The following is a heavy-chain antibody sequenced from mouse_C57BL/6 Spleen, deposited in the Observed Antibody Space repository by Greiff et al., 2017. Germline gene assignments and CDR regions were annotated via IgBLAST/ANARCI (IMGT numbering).Heavy chain of an antibody. D-gene: IGHD2-10*02. V-gene: IGHV5-17*01. Sequence: DVMLVESGGGLVRPGGSLKLSCAASGFTFSDYGMHWVRQAPEKGLEWVAYISSGSSTIYYADTVKGRFTISRDNAKNTLFLQMTSLRSEDTAMYYCARKEYGNYFDYWGQGTTLTVSS. J-gene: IGHJ2*01. CDR3: ARKEYGNYFDY. CDR2: ISSGSSTI. CDR1: GFTFSDYG.